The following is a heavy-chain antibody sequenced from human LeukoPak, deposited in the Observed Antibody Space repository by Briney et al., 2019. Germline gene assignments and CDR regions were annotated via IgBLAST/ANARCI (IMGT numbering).Heavy chain of an antibody. CDR3: ARVRSYYASYYFDY. D-gene: IGHD2-2*01. CDR1: GYTFTGYY. Sequence: GASVKVSCKASGYTFTGYYMHWVRQAPGQGLEWMGWINPNSGGTNYAQKFQGRVTMTRDTSISTAYMELSRLRSDDTAVYYCARVRSYYASYYFDYWGQGTLVTVSS. J-gene: IGHJ4*02. V-gene: IGHV1-2*02. CDR2: INPNSGGT.